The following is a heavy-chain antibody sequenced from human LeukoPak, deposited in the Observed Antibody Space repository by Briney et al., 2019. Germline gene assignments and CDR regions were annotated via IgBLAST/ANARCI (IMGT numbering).Heavy chain of an antibody. V-gene: IGHV3-23*01. J-gene: IGHJ4*02. CDR3: AKDAKYVFFDY. CDR2: ISGSGGST. CDR1: GFTFSSYV. Sequence: GGSLRLSCAASGFTFSSYVMSWVRQAPGRGLEWVSAISGSGGSTYYAASVKGRFTLSRDNSKNTMYLQMNSLRAEDTAVYYCAKDAKYVFFDYWGQGTLVTVSS. D-gene: IGHD4/OR15-4a*01.